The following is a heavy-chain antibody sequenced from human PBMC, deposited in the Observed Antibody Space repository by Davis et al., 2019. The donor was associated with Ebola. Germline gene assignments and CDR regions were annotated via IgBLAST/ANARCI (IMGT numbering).Heavy chain of an antibody. CDR2: ISVSSSYI. CDR1: GFTSGYYS. CDR3: ARGYSDSSAYSDY. Sequence: PGGSLRLSCAASGFTSGYYSVNWVRQTPGKGLEWVSSISVSSSYIYYADSVKGRFTISRDNAKSSLYLQMNSLRAEDTAVYYCARGYSDSSAYSDYWGQGTLVTVSS. D-gene: IGHD3-22*01. V-gene: IGHV3-21*01. J-gene: IGHJ4*02.